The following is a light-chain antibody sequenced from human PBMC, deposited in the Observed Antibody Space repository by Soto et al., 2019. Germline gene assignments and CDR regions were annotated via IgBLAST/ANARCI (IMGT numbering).Light chain of an antibody. Sequence: QSVLTQPPSASGTPGQRVTISCSGSNSNIGSRTVNWYQQLPGTAPKLLMSGNNQRPSGVPDRFSGSKSGASASLAINGLQSEDEADYHCAAWDDSLNVVFGGGTKLTVL. V-gene: IGLV1-44*01. J-gene: IGLJ2*01. CDR1: NSNIGSRT. CDR2: GNN. CDR3: AAWDDSLNVV.